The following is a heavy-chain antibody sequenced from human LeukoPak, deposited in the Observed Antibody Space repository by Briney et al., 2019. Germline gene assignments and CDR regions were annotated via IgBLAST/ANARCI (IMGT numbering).Heavy chain of an antibody. J-gene: IGHJ5*02. CDR1: GGSFSGYF. CDR2: INHSGST. D-gene: IGHD1-1*01. Sequence: SETLSLTCAVYGGSFSGYFWSWIRQPPGKGLEWIGEINHSGSTNYNPSLKSRVTISVGTSKNQFSLKLSSVTAADTAVYHCAREGTWFDPWGQGTLVTVSS. CDR3: AREGTWFDP. V-gene: IGHV4-34*01.